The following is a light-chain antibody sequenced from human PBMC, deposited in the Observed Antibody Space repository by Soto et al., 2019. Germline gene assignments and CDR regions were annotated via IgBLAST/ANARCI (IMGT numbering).Light chain of an antibody. Sequence: QSVLTQPASVSGSPGQSITISCTGTSSDVGGYNYVSWYQQHKGKATKLMIYDVSNRPSGVSNRFSGSKSGNTASLTISGLQAEDEADYYCSSYTSSSLYVFGPGTKVTVL. CDR2: DVS. CDR3: SSYTSSSLYV. CDR1: SSDVGGYNY. J-gene: IGLJ1*01. V-gene: IGLV2-14*01.